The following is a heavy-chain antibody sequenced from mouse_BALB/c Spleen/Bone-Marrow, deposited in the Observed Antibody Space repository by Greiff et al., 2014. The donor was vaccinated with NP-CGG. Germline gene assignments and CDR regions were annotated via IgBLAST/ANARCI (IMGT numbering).Heavy chain of an antibody. CDR2: INPDSSTI. Sequence: EVKLMESGGGLVQPGGSLKLSCAASGFDFSRYWMTWVRQAPGKGLEWIGEINPDSSTINYTPSLKDKFIISRDNAKNTLYLQMSKVRSDDTALYYCARNGYYGWIAYRGQGTLVTVSA. CDR1: GFDFSRYW. CDR3: ARNGYYGWIAY. J-gene: IGHJ3*01. D-gene: IGHD2-3*01. V-gene: IGHV4-1*02.